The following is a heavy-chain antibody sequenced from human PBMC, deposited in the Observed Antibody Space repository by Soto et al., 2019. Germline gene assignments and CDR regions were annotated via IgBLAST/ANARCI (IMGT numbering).Heavy chain of an antibody. D-gene: IGHD2-21*02. CDR2: IYYSGST. J-gene: IGHJ6*02. V-gene: IGHV4-31*03. CDR3: ARVCGGDFHYGMDV. CDR1: VGSIRSGGYY. Sequence: QVQLQESGPGLVKPSQTLSLTCTVPVGSIRSGGYYWSGIRQHPGRGLEWIGYIYYSGSTYYNPSLKSRVTISVDTSKNQFSLKLSSVTAADTAVYYCARVCGGDFHYGMDVWGQWTTVTVSS.